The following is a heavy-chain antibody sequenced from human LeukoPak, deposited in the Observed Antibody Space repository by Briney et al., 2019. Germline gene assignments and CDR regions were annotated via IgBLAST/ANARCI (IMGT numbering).Heavy chain of an antibody. J-gene: IGHJ6*03. V-gene: IGHV1-8*01. D-gene: IGHD6-6*01. Sequence: GASVKVSCKASGYTFASYDINWVRQATGQGLEWMGWMNPNSGNTGYAQKFQGRVTMTRNTSISTAYMELSSLRSEDTAVYYCARVYSSSLTYYYYYCYMVVWGKGTTVTVSS. CDR3: ARVYSSSLTYYYYYCYMVV. CDR1: GYTFASYD. CDR2: MNPNSGNT.